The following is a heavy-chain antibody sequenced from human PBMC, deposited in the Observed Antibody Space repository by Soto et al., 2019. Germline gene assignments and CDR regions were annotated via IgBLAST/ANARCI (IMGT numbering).Heavy chain of an antibody. V-gene: IGHV3-48*02. Sequence: GESLKISCAASGFTFSSYSMNWVRQAPGKGLEWVSYISSSSSTIYYADSVKGRFTISRDNAKNSLYLQMNSLRDEDTAVYYCARKGYYDFWSGSLIYFDYWGQGTLVTVSS. J-gene: IGHJ4*02. CDR1: GFTFSSYS. CDR2: ISSSSSTI. D-gene: IGHD3-3*01. CDR3: ARKGYYDFWSGSLIYFDY.